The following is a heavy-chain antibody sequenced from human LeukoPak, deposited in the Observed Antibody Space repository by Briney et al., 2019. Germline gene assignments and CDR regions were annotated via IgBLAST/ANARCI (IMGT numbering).Heavy chain of an antibody. J-gene: IGHJ4*02. Sequence: PSQSLSLTCALYGGSVSGYYWSWIRQPPGKGLEWIGEINHIGSTNYNPSLKSRVTISVDTSKNQFALKLSSVTAADTAVYYCARAPYGDYVGVYFDYWGQGTLVTVSS. CDR2: INHIGST. D-gene: IGHD4-17*01. V-gene: IGHV4-34*01. CDR1: GGSVSGYY. CDR3: ARAPYGDYVGVYFDY.